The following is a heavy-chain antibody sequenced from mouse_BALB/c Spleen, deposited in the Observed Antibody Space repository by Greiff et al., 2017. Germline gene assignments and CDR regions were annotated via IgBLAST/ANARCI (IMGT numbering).Heavy chain of an antibody. CDR3: ARQFTTVRYFDV. Sequence: EVQGVESGGGLVKPGGSLKLSCAASGFTFSSYAMSWVRQTPEKRLEWVATISSGGSYTYYLDSVKGRFTISRDTAKNTLDLQMSSLRSEDTAMYYCARQFTTVRYFDVWGAGTTVTVSS. J-gene: IGHJ1*01. D-gene: IGHD1-1*01. CDR1: GFTFSSYA. V-gene: IGHV5-9-3*01. CDR2: ISSGGSYT.